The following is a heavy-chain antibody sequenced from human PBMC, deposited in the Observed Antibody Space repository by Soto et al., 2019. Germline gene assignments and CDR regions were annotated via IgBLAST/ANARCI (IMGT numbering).Heavy chain of an antibody. D-gene: IGHD1-26*01. J-gene: IGHJ4*02. V-gene: IGHV3-7*04. CDR3: SGGVGDAF. Sequence: EVHLVESGGGLVQTGGSLRLSCAIFEGTVIRDWMNWVRQAPGKGLEWVAHTNQDGSEKYYVDSVKGRFTISRDNEKNSLYLKRNSLRAEGTAMYYCSGGVGDAFWGQGTLVTVSS. CDR1: EGTVIRDW. CDR2: TNQDGSEK.